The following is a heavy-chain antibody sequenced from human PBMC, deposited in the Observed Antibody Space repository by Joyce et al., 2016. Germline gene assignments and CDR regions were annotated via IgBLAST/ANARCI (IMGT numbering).Heavy chain of an antibody. D-gene: IGHD3-16*01. CDR1: GFTFSMYV. J-gene: IGHJ4*02. Sequence: QVQLVASGGGVVQPGRSLRLSCAASGFTFSMYVMHWIREAPGKGLEWVASMAYDVTNKYYADAVKGRFTISRYNSKNTLYLQMNSLRPEDTAVYYCAREVGGGPYDYWGQGNLVTVSS. CDR2: MAYDVTNK. V-gene: IGHV3-30*04. CDR3: AREVGGGPYDY.